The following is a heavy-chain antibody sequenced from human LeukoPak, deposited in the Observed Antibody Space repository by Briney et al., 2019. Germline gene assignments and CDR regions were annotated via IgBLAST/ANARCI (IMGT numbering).Heavy chain of an antibody. J-gene: IGHJ4*02. V-gene: IGHV1-3*04. CDR1: GYTFTSYA. CDR3: ASVDYGDY. D-gene: IGHD4-17*01. Sequence: ASVKVSCKASGYTFTSYAMHWVRQAPGQRLEWMGWINTGNGNTQYSQKFQGRVTFTRDTSANTAYMELSSLRSEDTAAYYCASVDYGDYWGQGTLVTVSS. CDR2: INTGNGNT.